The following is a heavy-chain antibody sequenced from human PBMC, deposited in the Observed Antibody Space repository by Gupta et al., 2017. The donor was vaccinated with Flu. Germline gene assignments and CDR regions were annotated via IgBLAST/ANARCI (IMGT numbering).Heavy chain of an antibody. D-gene: IGHD3-10*01. CDR3: ARGGTMVRGGNGMDV. Sequence: SYWMSWVRQAAGKGLEWVANIKQDGSEKYYVDSVKGRFTISRDNAKNSLYLQMNSLRTEDTAVYYCARGGTMVRGGNGMDVWGQGTTVTVSS. J-gene: IGHJ6*02. V-gene: IGHV3-7*01. CDR1: SYW. CDR2: IKQDGSEK.